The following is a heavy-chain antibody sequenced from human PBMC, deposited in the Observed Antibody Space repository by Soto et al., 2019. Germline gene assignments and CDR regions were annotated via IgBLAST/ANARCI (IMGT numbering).Heavy chain of an antibody. CDR2: IKKDGSEK. D-gene: IGHD3-9*01. V-gene: IGHV3-7*03. J-gene: IGHJ6*02. CDR1: GFTFSSYW. CDR3: ARDFDDILTGSEYGMDV. Sequence: GGSLRLSCAASGFTFSSYWMSWVRQAPGKGLEWVANIKKDGSEKYYVDSVKGRFTISRDNAKNSLYLQMNSLRAEDTAVYYCARDFDDILTGSEYGMDVWGQGTTVTVSS.